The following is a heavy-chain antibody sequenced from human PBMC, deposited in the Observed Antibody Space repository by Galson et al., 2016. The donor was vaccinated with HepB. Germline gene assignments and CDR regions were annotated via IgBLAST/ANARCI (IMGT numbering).Heavy chain of an antibody. CDR2: IKQDATKK. J-gene: IGHJ4*02. V-gene: IGHV3-7*03. Sequence: SLRLSCAASGFTFSNYWMSWVRQAPGKGLEWVANIKQDATKKYYAAYGRGRFTVSSDNAKSALYLQMNSLRADDTAVYYCAREGHWFGEVLPMDYWGQGTLVTVSS. D-gene: IGHD3-10*01. CDR1: GFTFSNYW. CDR3: AREGHWFGEVLPMDY.